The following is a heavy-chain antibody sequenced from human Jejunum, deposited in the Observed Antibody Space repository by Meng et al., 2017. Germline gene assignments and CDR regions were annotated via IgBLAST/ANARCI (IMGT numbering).Heavy chain of an antibody. V-gene: IGHV3-49*03. J-gene: IGHJ4*02. D-gene: IGHD2-15*01. CDR3: TRWAYRYCIGGGCFDY. CDR2: IRSKPYGGTI. CDR1: GFTFGDYA. Sequence: GESLKISCTTSGFTFGDYAMSWFRQAPGKGLEWVGFIRSKPYGGTIECAASVKGRFTMSRDDSKSIAYLEMNSLKTEDTAVYFCTRWAYRYCIGGGCFDYWGQGTLVTVSS.